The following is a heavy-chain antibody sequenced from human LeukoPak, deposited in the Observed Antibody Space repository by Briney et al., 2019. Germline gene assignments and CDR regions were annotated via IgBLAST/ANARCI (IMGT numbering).Heavy chain of an antibody. CDR3: ARVNRYYDILTGYYPLCYFDY. V-gene: IGHV1-18*01. D-gene: IGHD3-9*01. Sequence: ASVKVSFKASGYTFTSYGISWVRQAPGQGLEWMGWISAYNGNTNYAQKLQGRVTMTTDTSTSTAYMELRSLRSDDTAVYYCARVNRYYDILTGYYPLCYFDYWGQGTLVTVSS. J-gene: IGHJ4*02. CDR2: ISAYNGNT. CDR1: GYTFTSYG.